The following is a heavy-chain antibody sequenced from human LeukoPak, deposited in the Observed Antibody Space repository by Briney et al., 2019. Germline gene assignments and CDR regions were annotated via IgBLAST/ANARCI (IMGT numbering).Heavy chain of an antibody. D-gene: IGHD5-24*01. CDR2: IKEDGSER. J-gene: IGHJ4*02. CDR3: GRARDFSSF. CDR1: GITINNFW. V-gene: IGHV3-7*01. Sequence: PGGSLRLSCVASGITINNFWMSWVRQVPGKGLERVANIKEDGSERHYVGSVKGRFTISRDNAKNSLYLQMNSLRDEDTAVYFCGRARDFSSFWGQGTLVTVSS.